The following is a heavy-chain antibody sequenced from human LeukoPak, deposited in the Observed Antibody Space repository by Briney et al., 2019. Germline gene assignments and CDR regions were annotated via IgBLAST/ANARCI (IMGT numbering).Heavy chain of an antibody. CDR2: IYYSGST. Sequence: PSETLSLTCTVSGGSISSYYWSWIRQPPGKGLEWIGYIYYSGSTNYNPSLKSRVTISVDTSKNQFSLKLSSVTAADTAVYYCARDNRYCSGGSCYWFDPWGQGTLVTVSS. CDR3: ARDNRYCSGGSCYWFDP. CDR1: GGSISSYY. J-gene: IGHJ5*02. D-gene: IGHD2-15*01. V-gene: IGHV4-59*01.